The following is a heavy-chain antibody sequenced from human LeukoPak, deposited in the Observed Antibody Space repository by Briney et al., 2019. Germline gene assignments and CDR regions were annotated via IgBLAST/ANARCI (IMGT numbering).Heavy chain of an antibody. V-gene: IGHV3-30*02. CDR1: GFTFSSYG. CDR2: IRYDGSNK. CDR3: AKKPFYYYYMDV. J-gene: IGHJ6*03. Sequence: PGGSLRLSCAASGFTFSSYGMHWVRQAPGKGLEWVAFIRYDGSNKYYADSVKGRFTISRDNAKNTLYLQMNSLRAEDTAVYSCAKKPFYYYYMDVWGKGTTVTISS.